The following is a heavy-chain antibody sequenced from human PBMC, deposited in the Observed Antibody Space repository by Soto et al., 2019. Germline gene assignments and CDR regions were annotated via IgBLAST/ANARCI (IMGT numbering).Heavy chain of an antibody. CDR3: ARLGSYYYMDV. Sequence: EVQLVESGGGLVKPGGSLRLSCAASGLTFSGYFMNWVRQAPGKGLEWVSAISGGSNYIDYADSVKGRFTISRDNAKNSLYLQMNSLRAEDTALYYCARLGSYYYMDVWGKGTTVTVSS. V-gene: IGHV3-21*01. D-gene: IGHD2-15*01. J-gene: IGHJ6*03. CDR1: GLTFSGYF. CDR2: ISGGSNYI.